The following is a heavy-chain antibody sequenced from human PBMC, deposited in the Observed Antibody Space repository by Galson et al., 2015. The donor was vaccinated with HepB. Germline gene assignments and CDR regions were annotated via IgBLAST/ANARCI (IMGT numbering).Heavy chain of an antibody. J-gene: IGHJ4*02. V-gene: IGHV1-69*13. CDR1: GGTFSSNV. D-gene: IGHD5-12*01. CDR2: IMSIVGKG. CDR3: AKGGDIVSMVGLRFDY. Sequence: SVKVSCKASGGTFSSNVMSWVRQAPGQGLEWLGGIMSIVGKGNSAQKVQGRATSTAQKFQGRVTNTADESTSTAYMGLSSLRSEATAVYYCAKGGDIVSMVGLRFDYWGQGTLVTVSS.